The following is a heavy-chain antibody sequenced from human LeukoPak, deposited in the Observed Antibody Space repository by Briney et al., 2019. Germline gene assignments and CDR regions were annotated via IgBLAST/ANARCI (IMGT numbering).Heavy chain of an antibody. D-gene: IGHD3-9*01. J-gene: IGHJ5*02. CDR1: GYSFTSYW. V-gene: IGHV5-51*01. CDR2: IYPGDSDT. CDR3: ARELRYFDWFGSKNWFDP. Sequence: GESLMISCKGSGYSFTSYWIGWVRQMPGKGLEWMGLIYPGDSDTRYSPSFQGHVTISADKSISTAYLQWSSLKASDTAMYYCARELRYFDWFGSKNWFDPWGQGTLVTVSS.